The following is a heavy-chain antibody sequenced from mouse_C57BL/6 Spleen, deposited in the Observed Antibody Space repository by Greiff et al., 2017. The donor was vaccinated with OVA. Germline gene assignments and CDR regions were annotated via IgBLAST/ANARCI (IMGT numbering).Heavy chain of an antibody. J-gene: IGHJ2*01. CDR3: ARDYYGSSLDY. CDR2: ISYDGSN. D-gene: IGHD1-1*01. CDR1: GYSITSGYY. Sequence: EVQLVESGPGLVKPSQSLSLTCSVTGYSITSGYYWNWIRQFPGNKLEWMGYISYDGSNNYNPSLKNRISITRDTAKNQFFLKLNSVTTEDTATYYCARDYYGSSLDYWGQGTTLTVSS. V-gene: IGHV3-6*01.